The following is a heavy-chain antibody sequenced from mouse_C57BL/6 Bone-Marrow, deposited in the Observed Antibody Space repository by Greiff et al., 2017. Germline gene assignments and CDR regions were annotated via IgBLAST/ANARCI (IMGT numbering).Heavy chain of an antibody. D-gene: IGHD2-3*01. Sequence: QVQLQQPGAELVRPGTSVKLSCKASGYTFTSYWLHWVKQRPGQGLEWIGEIDPSDSYTYYNQKFKGKATLTVDKSSSTAYMQLRSLTSEDSAVYDCSRDGYYDYFDYWGQGTTLTVSS. CDR1: GYTFTSYW. CDR3: SRDGYYDYFDY. J-gene: IGHJ2*01. CDR2: IDPSDSYT. V-gene: IGHV1-59*01.